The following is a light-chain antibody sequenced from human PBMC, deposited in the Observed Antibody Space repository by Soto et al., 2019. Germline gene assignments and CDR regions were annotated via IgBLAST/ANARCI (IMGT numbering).Light chain of an antibody. J-gene: IGLJ1*01. Sequence: QSVLTQPPSASGSPGQSVTISCTGTSNDVGGYNYVSWYQQHPGKAPKLMIYEVNKRPSGVPDRFPGSKSGNTASLTVSGLQAEDEADYYCSSFAVITSFVFGPGTKVTVL. CDR1: SNDVGGYNY. CDR3: SSFAVITSFV. V-gene: IGLV2-8*01. CDR2: EVN.